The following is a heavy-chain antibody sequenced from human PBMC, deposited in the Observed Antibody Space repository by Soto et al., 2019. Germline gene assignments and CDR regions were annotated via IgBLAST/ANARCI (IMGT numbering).Heavy chain of an antibody. CDR2: IGTAGDT. CDR3: ARAGRAARTHYYYYGMDV. Sequence: DVQLVESGGGLVQPGGSLRLSCAASGFTFSSYDMHWVRQATGKGLEWVSAIGTAGDTYYPGSVKGRFTISRENAKNSLYLQMNSLRAGDTAVYYCARAGRAARTHYYYYGMDVWGQGTTVTVSS. J-gene: IGHJ6*02. CDR1: GFTFSSYD. V-gene: IGHV3-13*01. D-gene: IGHD6-6*01.